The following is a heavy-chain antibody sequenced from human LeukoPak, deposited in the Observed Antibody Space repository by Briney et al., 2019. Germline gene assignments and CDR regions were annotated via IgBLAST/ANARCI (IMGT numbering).Heavy chain of an antibody. V-gene: IGHV4-39*07. CDR1: GGSISSSSYY. Sequence: PSETLSLTCTVSGGSISSSSYYWGWIRQPPGKGLEWIGSIYYSGSTYYNPSLKSRVTISVDTSKNQFSLKLSSVTAADTAVYYCARSSSWYVDYWGQGTLVTVSS. D-gene: IGHD6-13*01. J-gene: IGHJ4*02. CDR3: ARSSSWYVDY. CDR2: IYYSGST.